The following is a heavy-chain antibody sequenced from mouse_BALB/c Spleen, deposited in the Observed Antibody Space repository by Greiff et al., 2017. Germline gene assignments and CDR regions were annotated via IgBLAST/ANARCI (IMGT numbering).Heavy chain of an antibody. Sequence: QVHVKQSGAELVRPGSSVKISCKASGYAFSSYWMNWVKQRPGQGLEWIGQIYPGDGDTNYNGKFKGKATLTADKSSSTAYMQLSSLTSEDSAVYFCARLEYGNYWRYFDVWGAGTTVTVSS. CDR3: ARLEYGNYWRYFDV. CDR2: IYPGDGDT. CDR1: GYAFSSYW. V-gene: IGHV1-80*01. J-gene: IGHJ1*01. D-gene: IGHD2-10*02.